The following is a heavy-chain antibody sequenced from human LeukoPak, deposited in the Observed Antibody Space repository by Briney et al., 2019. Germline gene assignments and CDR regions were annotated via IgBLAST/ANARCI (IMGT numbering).Heavy chain of an antibody. J-gene: IGHJ6*03. Sequence: SVKVSCKASGGTFSTYAINWVRQDPGQGLEWMGAIVPIFDKSNYAQKFQGRLTITADESTSTVYMELSSLRSEDTAVYCARDSEHFGEGDMDVWGKGTTVIVTS. CDR2: IVPIFDKS. CDR3: ARDSEHFGEGDMDV. CDR1: GGTFSTYA. D-gene: IGHD3-10*01. V-gene: IGHV1-69*01.